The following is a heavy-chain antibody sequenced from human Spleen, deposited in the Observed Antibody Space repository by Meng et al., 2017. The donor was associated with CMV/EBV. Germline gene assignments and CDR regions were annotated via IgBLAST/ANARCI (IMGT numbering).Heavy chain of an antibody. D-gene: IGHD5-12*01. J-gene: IGHJ4*02. V-gene: IGHV3-53*01. CDR1: GFTVSRYY. CDR3: ARGPYSGYDFSYDY. Sequence: GESLKISCAASGFTVSRYYMSWVRQAPGKGLEWVSVIYSGGSTHYADSVKGRFTVSRDNSKNTMYLQMNSLRAEDTAVYYCARGPYSGYDFSYDYWGQGTLVTVSS. CDR2: IYSGGST.